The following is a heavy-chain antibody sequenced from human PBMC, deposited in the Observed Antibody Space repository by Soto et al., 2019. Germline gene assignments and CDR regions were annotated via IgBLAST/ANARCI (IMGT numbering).Heavy chain of an antibody. CDR3: ARGNHRWLQLWYFDL. J-gene: IGHJ2*01. CDR2: IIPIFGTV. D-gene: IGHD5-12*01. CDR1: GGTFSNYP. V-gene: IGHV1-69*12. Sequence: QVQLVQSGAEVKKPGSSVKVSCKASGGTFSNYPISWVRQAPGQGLEWMGGIIPIFGTVNYAQKFQGRVTITAAESTSPAYMELSSLRSEDTAVYYCARGNHRWLQLWYFDLWGRGTLVTVSS.